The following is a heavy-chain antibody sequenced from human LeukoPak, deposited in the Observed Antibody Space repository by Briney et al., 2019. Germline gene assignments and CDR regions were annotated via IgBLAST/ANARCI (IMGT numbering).Heavy chain of an antibody. CDR3: ARHSSNYGSGNIFDY. D-gene: IGHD3-10*01. J-gene: IGHJ4*02. V-gene: IGHV4-39*01. CDR2: IYYSGST. CDR1: GGSISSSHYY. Sequence: PSEILSLTCTVSGGSISSSHYYWGWIRQPPGKGLEWIGSIYYSGSTYYNPSLKSRVTISVDTSKKQFSLKLSSVTAADTAVYYCARHSSNYGSGNIFDYWGQGALVTVFS.